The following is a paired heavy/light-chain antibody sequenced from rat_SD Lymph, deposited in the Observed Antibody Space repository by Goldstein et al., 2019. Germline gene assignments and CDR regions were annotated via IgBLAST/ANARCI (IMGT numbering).Heavy chain of an antibody. CDR1: GFTFSDYA. Sequence: EVQLVESGGGLVQPGRSLKLSCAASGFTFSDYAMAWVRQAPKKGLEWVATIIYDGSSTYYRDSVKGRFTISRDNAKSTLYLQMDSLRSEDTATYYCARHSDTIAAPPWFAYWGQGTLVTVSS. J-gene: IGHJ3*01. D-gene: IGHD1-2*01. CDR3: ARHSDTIAAPPWFAY. V-gene: IGHV5-17*01. CDR2: IIYDGSST.
Light chain of an antibody. Sequence: DIQMTQSPPSLSASLGETVSIECRASEDIYSNLAWYQQKSGKSPQLLIYYASSLQDGVPSRFSGSGSGTQYSLKISGMQPEDEGVYYCLQGSKYPPTFGSGTKLEIK. CDR2: YAS. CDR3: LQGSKYPPT. CDR1: EDIYSN. J-gene: IGKJ5*01. V-gene: IGKV12S38*01.